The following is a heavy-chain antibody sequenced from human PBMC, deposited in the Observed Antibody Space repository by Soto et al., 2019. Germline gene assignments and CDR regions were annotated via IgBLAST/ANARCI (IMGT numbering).Heavy chain of an antibody. D-gene: IGHD3-9*01. V-gene: IGHV3-30-3*01. CDR2: ISYDGSNK. Sequence: GGSLRLSCAASGFTFSSYAMHWVRQAPGKGLEWVAVISYDGSNKYYADSVKGRFTISRDSSKNTLYLQMNSLRAEDTAVYYCARALDILTGYGVGGAFDIWGQGTMVTVSS. CDR3: ARALDILTGYGVGGAFDI. CDR1: GFTFSSYA. J-gene: IGHJ3*02.